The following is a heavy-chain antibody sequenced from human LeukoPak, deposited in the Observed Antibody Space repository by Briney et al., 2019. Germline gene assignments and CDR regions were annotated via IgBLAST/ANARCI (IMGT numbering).Heavy chain of an antibody. V-gene: IGHV1-18*04. D-gene: IGHD3-10*01. CDR1: GYTFTGYG. CDR3: ARDVGLGFYSGSGKYHS. CDR2: ISGHSGET. J-gene: IGHJ5*02. Sequence: ASVKVSCKTSGYTFTGYGVSWVRQAPGQGFEWMAWISGHSGETKYAQRFQGRLTLTTDTPTSTAYMELRSLKSDDTATYYCARDVGLGFYSGSGKYHSWGQGTLVTVSS.